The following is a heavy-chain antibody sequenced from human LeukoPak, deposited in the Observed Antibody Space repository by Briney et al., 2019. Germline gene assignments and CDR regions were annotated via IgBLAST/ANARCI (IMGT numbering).Heavy chain of an antibody. V-gene: IGHV3-9*01. CDR2: ISWNSGSI. D-gene: IGHD6-19*01. CDR1: GFTLDDYA. J-gene: IGHJ4*02. Sequence: PGGSLRLSCAASGFTLDDYAMHGVRQAPGKGLEWVSGISWNSGSIGYADSVKGRFTISRDNAKNSLYLQMNSLRAEDTALYYCAKGKYSSGWAFDYWGQGTLVTVSS. CDR3: AKGKYSSGWAFDY.